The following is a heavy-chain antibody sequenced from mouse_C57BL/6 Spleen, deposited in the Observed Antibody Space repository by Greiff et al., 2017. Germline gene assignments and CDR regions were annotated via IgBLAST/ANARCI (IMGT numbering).Heavy chain of an antibody. D-gene: IGHD2-1*01. CDR2: IYPSDSET. V-gene: IGHV1-61*01. CDR3: ARSRGNSYYYAMDD. CDR1: GYTFTSYW. J-gene: IGHJ4*01. Sequence: VQLQQPGAELVRPGSSVKLSCKASGYTFTSYWMDWVKQRPGQGLEWIGNIYPSDSETHYNQKFKDKATLTVDKSSSTAYMQLSSLTSEDSAVYYCARSRGNSYYYAMDDWGQGASVTVST.